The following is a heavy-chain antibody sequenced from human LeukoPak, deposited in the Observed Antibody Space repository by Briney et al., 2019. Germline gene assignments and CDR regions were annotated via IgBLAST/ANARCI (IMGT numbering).Heavy chain of an antibody. D-gene: IGHD4-17*01. CDR2: IKQDGSEK. V-gene: IGHV3-7*01. CDR1: GFTFSSYW. CDR3: AKVGTTTSSVDY. Sequence: GGSLRLSCAASGFTFSSYWMSWVRQAPGKGLEWVANIKQDGSEKYYVDSVKGRFTISRDNSKNTLYLQMNSLRAEDTAVYYCAKVGTTTSSVDYWGQGTLVTVSS. J-gene: IGHJ4*02.